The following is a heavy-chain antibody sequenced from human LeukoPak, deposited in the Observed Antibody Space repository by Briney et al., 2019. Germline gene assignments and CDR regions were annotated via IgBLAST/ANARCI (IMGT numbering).Heavy chain of an antibody. Sequence: SETLSLTCTISGGSVSDYYWSWIRQSPGKGLEWIGYIYHTGSTYYNPSLKSRVTISVDTSKNQFSLKLSSVTAADTAVYYCARVGTANDYWGQGTLVTVSS. CDR3: ARVGTANDY. J-gene: IGHJ4*02. CDR1: GGSVSDYY. CDR2: IYHTGST. V-gene: IGHV4-59*02. D-gene: IGHD5-18*01.